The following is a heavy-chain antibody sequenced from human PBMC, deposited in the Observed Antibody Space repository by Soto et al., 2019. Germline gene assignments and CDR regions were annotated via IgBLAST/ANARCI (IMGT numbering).Heavy chain of an antibody. V-gene: IGHV1-3*01. J-gene: IGHJ4*02. CDR1: GYTFTSYS. Sequence: ASVKVSCKASGYTFTSYSMHWVRQAPGQRLEWMGWINAGNGNTKYSQKFQGRVTITRDTSASTAYMELSSLRSEDTAVYYCASLYSSGWIPFDYWGQGTLVTVSS. CDR3: ASLYSSGWIPFDY. CDR2: INAGNGNT. D-gene: IGHD6-19*01.